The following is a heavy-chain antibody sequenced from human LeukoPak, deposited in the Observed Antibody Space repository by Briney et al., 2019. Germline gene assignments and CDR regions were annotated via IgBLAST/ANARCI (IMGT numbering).Heavy chain of an antibody. CDR1: GFTFSSHA. J-gene: IGHJ4*02. D-gene: IGHD4-11*01. Sequence: GGSLRLSCAASGFTFSSHAMSWVRQAPGKGLEWVSAITSGSGSNVYYTDSLKGRFTISRDNAQNSLFLQMSSLRAEDTAVYFCARVPHDYSDYVAYWGQGTLVTVSS. V-gene: IGHV3-23*01. CDR2: ITSGSGSNV. CDR3: ARVPHDYSDYVAY.